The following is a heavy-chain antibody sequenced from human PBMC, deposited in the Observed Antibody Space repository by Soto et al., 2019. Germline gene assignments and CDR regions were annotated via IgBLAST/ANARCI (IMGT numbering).Heavy chain of an antibody. CDR2: ISSYNGNA. V-gene: IGHV1-18*04. CDR3: ARILKTSRALGH. CDR1: GYTFNLYG. J-gene: IGHJ4*02. D-gene: IGHD3-9*01. Sequence: QVQLVQSAGEVRKPGASVKVSCKTSGYTFNLYGMTWLRQAPGQGLEWMGWISSYNGNATYAQKFKGRVILTIDTSTTTAHMELGSLTSDDTAVYYCARILKTSRALGHWGQGTLVTVSS.